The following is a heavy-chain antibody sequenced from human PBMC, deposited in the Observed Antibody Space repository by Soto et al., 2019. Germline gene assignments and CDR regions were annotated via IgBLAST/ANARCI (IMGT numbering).Heavy chain of an antibody. CDR2: SSACNGNT. CDR3: AREYTSCWPKGESYAMDV. J-gene: IGHJ6*02. CDR1: GYTFTKYT. D-gene: IGHD2-2*01. Sequence: GASVKVSCKASGYTFTKYTITWVRQAPGQGLEWMGWSSACNGNTIYARKFQGRVTLTTDTSTSTAYMDLRSLKSDDTAVYYCAREYTSCWPKGESYAMDVWGQGTTVTVSS. V-gene: IGHV1-18*01.